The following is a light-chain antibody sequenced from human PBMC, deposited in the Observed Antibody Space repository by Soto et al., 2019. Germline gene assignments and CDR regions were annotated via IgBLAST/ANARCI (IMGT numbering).Light chain of an antibody. V-gene: IGKV3D-15*01. CDR1: QSVSSN. J-gene: IGKJ4*01. Sequence: EIVMTQSPATLSVSPGERATLSCRASQSVSSNLAWYQQKPGQAPRLLIYGASSRATGIPDRFSGGGSGTDFTLTITSLQPEDSAVYYCQQRSYLFTFGGGTKVDIK. CDR3: QQRSYLFT. CDR2: GAS.